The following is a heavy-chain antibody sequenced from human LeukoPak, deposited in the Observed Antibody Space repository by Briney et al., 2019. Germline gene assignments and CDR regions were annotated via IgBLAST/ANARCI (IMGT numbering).Heavy chain of an antibody. D-gene: IGHD2-15*01. CDR3: ARDLSSVVAPDAMARAAY. V-gene: IGHV1-46*01. Sequence: GSVKVSCKASGYTFTSYYMHWVRQAPGQGPEWMGIINPRGGSTTLAQKFQDRVTMTRDTSTTTVYLEMSSLRSENTAMYYCARDLSSVVAPDAMARAAYWGQGTLVIVSS. CDR2: INPRGGST. J-gene: IGHJ4*02. CDR1: GYTFTSYY.